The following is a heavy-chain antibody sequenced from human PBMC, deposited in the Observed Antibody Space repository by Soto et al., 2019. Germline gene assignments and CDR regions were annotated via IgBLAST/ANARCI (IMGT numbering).Heavy chain of an antibody. J-gene: IGHJ5*02. V-gene: IGHV1-69*08. CDR2: IIPILGIA. CDR1: GGTFSSYT. D-gene: IGHD3-3*01. CDR3: ARDQIAIFGVVTPGWFVP. Sequence: QVQLVQSGAEVKKPGSSVKVSCKASGGTFSSYTISWVRQAPGQGLEWMGRIIPILGIANYAQKFQGRVTITADKDTSTAYMELSSLRSEDTAVYYCARDQIAIFGVVTPGWFVPWGQGILVAVSS.